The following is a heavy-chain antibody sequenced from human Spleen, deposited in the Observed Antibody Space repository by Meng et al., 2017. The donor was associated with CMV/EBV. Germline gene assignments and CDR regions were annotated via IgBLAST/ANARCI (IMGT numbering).Heavy chain of an antibody. V-gene: IGHV3-21*01. CDR1: GFTFSSYS. CDR3: AREAYSSGRKNWYFDL. J-gene: IGHJ2*01. Sequence: GESLKISCAASGFTFSSYSMNWVRQAPGKGLEWVSSISSSSSYIYYADSVKGRFTISRDNAKKSLSLQMHSVRVDDTAVYYCAREAYSSGRKNWYFDLWGRGTLVTVSS. D-gene: IGHD6-19*01. CDR2: ISSSSSYI.